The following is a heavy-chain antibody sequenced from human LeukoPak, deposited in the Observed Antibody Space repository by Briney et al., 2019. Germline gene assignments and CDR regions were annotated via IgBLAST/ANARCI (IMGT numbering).Heavy chain of an antibody. D-gene: IGHD3-22*01. V-gene: IGHV4-34*01. J-gene: IGHJ4*02. CDR3: ARVQDDDSSGYYLVY. Sequence: SETLSLTCAVYGGSFSDYYWTWIRQPPGKGLEWIGEINDSGSTNYNPSLQSRVTISVDTSNNQFSLKVNSVTAADTAVYYCARVQDDDSSGYYLVYWGRGTLVTVSS. CDR1: GGSFSDYY. CDR2: INDSGST.